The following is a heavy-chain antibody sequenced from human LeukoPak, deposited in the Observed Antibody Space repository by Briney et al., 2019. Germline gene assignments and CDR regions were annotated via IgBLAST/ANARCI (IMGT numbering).Heavy chain of an antibody. CDR1: GFTFTNYG. D-gene: IGHD2-2*01. V-gene: IGHV3-30*02. CDR3: ANHTTVHCSRSRCSDY. J-gene: IGHJ4*02. Sequence: PGGSLRLSCAASGFTFTNYGMHWVRQAPGKGLEWVAFIEFDGSTKYSADSVKGRFTISRDNSKNTLYLQMNSLRPEDTALYYCANHTTVHCSRSRCSDYWGQGTLVTVSS. CDR2: IEFDGSTK.